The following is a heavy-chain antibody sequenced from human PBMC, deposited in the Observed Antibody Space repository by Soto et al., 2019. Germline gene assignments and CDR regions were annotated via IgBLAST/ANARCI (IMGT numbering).Heavy chain of an antibody. Sequence: QVQLVQSGAEVKKPGASLKVSCKASGYNFTSYYINWVRQAPGQGLEWMGIINPRGGSTAYAQKFQGKVTMTRDMSTSTVSMELSSLRSEDTAVYYCARADDYLWGNYRQFAYWGQGTLVTVSS. CDR1: GYNFTSYY. J-gene: IGHJ4*02. CDR2: INPRGGST. V-gene: IGHV1-46*01. D-gene: IGHD3-16*02. CDR3: ARADDYLWGNYRQFAY.